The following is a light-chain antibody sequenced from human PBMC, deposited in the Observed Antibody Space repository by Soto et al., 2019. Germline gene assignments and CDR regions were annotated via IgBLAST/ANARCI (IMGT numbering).Light chain of an antibody. CDR3: SSYTSSSTPFV. J-gene: IGLJ1*01. V-gene: IGLV2-14*01. CDR1: SSDVGGYNY. CDR2: DVS. Sequence: QCVLTDPASVSGSPGESITISCTGTSSDVGGYNYVSWYQQHPGKAPKLMIYDVSNRPSGVSNRFSGSKSGNTASLTISGLQAEDEADYYCSSYTSSSTPFVFGTGTKV.